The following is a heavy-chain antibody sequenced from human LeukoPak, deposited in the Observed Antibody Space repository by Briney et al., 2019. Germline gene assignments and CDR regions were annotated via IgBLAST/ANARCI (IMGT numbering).Heavy chain of an antibody. J-gene: IGHJ6*03. D-gene: IGHD2-2*01. CDR3: AKRGNPAVGHHYLDV. Sequence: GGSLRLSCAASGFTFSYYDMSWVRQAPGKGLEWVASITLSGGSTFYADSVKGRFTISRDNSKDTLYLQMNSLSAEDTAVYYCAKRGNPAVGHHYLDVWGKGTTVSVSS. CDR2: ITLSGGST. V-gene: IGHV3-23*01. CDR1: GFTFSYYD.